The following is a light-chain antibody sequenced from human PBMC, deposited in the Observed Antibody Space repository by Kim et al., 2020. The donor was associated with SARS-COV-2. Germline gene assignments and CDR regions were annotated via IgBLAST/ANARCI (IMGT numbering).Light chain of an antibody. CDR2: GAS. Sequence: EVVMTQSPVTMSVSPGERATLSCRASQSVSSNLAWYQQKSGQPHRLLIYGASIRATGIPVRFSGSGSGTEFTLTISGLQSEDFAVYFCQQYGNWPPYTFGQGTKLEI. J-gene: IGKJ2*01. CDR3: QQYGNWPPYT. CDR1: QSVSSN. V-gene: IGKV3D-15*01.